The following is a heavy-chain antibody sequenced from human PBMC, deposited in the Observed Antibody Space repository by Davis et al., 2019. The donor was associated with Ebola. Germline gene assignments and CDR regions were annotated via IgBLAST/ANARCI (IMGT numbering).Heavy chain of an antibody. V-gene: IGHV1-2*02. CDR2: INPNSGGT. J-gene: IGHJ3*02. CDR1: GYTFTGYY. Sequence: ASVKVSCKASGYTFTGYYMHWVRQAPGQGLEWMGWINPNSGGTNYAQKFQGRVTMTRDTSISTAYMELSSLRSEDTAVYYCARRYSSSWYRENHDAFDIWGQGTMVTVSS. CDR3: ARRYSSSWYRENHDAFDI. D-gene: IGHD6-13*01.